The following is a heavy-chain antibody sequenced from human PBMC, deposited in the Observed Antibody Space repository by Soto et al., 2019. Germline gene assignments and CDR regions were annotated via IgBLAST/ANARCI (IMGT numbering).Heavy chain of an antibody. CDR3: ARGGESSGYPEGYYYYYGMDV. D-gene: IGHD3-22*01. CDR2: MNPNSGNT. Sequence: QVQLVQSGAEVKKPGASVKVSCKASGYTFTSYDINWVRQATGQGLEWMGWMNPNSGNTGYAQKFQGRVTMTRNTSISTAYMELSSLRSEDTAVYYCARGGESSGYPEGYYYYYGMDVWGQGTTVTVSS. V-gene: IGHV1-8*01. CDR1: GYTFTSYD. J-gene: IGHJ6*02.